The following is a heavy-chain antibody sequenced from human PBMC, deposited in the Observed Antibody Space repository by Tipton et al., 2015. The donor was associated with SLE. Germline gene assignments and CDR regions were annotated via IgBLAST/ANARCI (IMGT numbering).Heavy chain of an antibody. V-gene: IGHV4-34*01. Sequence: TLSLTCAVYGGPFSSYYWSWIRQPPGKGREWIGEINHSESTNYNPSFKSRFTISVDTSKNQSSLRLSSVTAADTAVYYCPCLRTEYYYGSRADYWGPGTLVPVSS. CDR3: PCLRTEYYYGSRADY. J-gene: IGHJ4*02. CDR1: GGPFSSYY. CDR2: INHSEST. D-gene: IGHD3-10*01.